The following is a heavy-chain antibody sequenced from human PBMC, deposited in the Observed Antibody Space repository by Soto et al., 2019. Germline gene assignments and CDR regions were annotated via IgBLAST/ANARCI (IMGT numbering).Heavy chain of an antibody. V-gene: IGHV2-5*01. CDR1: GFSLGTSGVA. CDR2: IYWNDDK. D-gene: IGHD1-1*01. J-gene: IGHJ5*02. CDR3: AHRHRYGWNDGGWFDH. Sequence: QITLRESGPTLVKPTQTLTLTCTFSGFSLGTSGVAVGWIRQPPGKALEWLALIYWNDDKRYSPSLRSRLTSPKDTSNKQVVLTMPNIDPVETATYSCAHRHRYGWNDGGWFDHWGQGTLVTVSS.